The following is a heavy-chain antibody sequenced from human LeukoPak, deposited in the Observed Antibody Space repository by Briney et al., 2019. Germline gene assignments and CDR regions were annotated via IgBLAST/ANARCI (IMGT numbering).Heavy chain of an antibody. J-gene: IGHJ6*03. CDR2: INHSGST. Sequence: SETLSLTCAVYGGSFSGYYWSWIRQPPGKGLEWIGEINHSGSTNYNPSLKSRVTISVDTSKNQFSLKLSSVTAADTAVYYCARSPRTVVIAHYYYYYMDVWGKGTTVTVSS. CDR3: ARSPRTVVIAHYYYYYMDV. V-gene: IGHV4-34*01. D-gene: IGHD3-22*01. CDR1: GGSFSGYY.